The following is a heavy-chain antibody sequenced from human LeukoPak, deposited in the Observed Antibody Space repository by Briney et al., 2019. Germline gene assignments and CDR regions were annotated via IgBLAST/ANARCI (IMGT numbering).Heavy chain of an antibody. CDR1: GFTFSGFE. V-gene: IGHV3-48*03. CDR3: AREWKYYYDNSGYSY. J-gene: IGHJ4*02. Sequence: PGGSLRLSCAASGFTFSGFEMNWVRQAPGKGLEWVSYSSSSGSTIYYADSVKGRFTVSRDTAKNSLYLQMNSLRAEDTAVYYCAREWKYYYDNSGYSYWGQGTLVTVSS. D-gene: IGHD3-22*01. CDR2: SSSSGSTI.